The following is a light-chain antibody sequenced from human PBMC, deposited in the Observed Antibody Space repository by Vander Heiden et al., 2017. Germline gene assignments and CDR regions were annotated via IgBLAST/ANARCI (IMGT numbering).Light chain of an antibody. CDR2: DNN. Sequence: SVLTQPPSVSAAPGQKVTISCSGSSSNIGNNYVSWYQQLPGTAPKLLIYDNNKRPSGIPDRFSGSKSGTSATLGITGLQTGDEADYYCGTWDSSLSGVVFGRGTKLTVL. V-gene: IGLV1-51*01. J-gene: IGLJ2*01. CDR1: SSNIGNNY. CDR3: GTWDSSLSGVV.